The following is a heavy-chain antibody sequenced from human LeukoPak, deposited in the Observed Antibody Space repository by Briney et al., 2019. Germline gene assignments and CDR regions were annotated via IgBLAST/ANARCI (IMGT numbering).Heavy chain of an antibody. J-gene: IGHJ4*02. D-gene: IGHD3-22*01. CDR3: ARGVRQRGYYVGYYFDY. Sequence: SEPLSLPCAVSGRSHNRVDYSWRWIRQPPGKGLEWIGYLYYSGSTYYNPSLKSRVTISVDTSKNHFSLRLSSVTAADTAVYYCARGVRQRGYYVGYYFDYWGQGTLVTVSS. V-gene: IGHV4-30-4*07. CDR2: LYYSGST. CDR1: GRSHNRVDYS.